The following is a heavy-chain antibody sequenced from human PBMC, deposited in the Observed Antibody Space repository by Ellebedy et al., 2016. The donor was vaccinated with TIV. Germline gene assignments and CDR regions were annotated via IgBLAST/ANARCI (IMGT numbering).Heavy chain of an antibody. V-gene: IGHV3-30*02. D-gene: IGHD3-16*01. J-gene: IGHJ4*02. CDR3: AKEAGATFYHFDY. Sequence: GESLKISCAASGFIFSKYAMHWVRQAPGKGLEWVAVIRYDGSNQYYADSVKGRFTISRDSSKDTLYLEMNSLSAEDTAVYYCAKEAGATFYHFDYWGQGTLVTVSS. CDR2: IRYDGSNQ. CDR1: GFIFSKYA.